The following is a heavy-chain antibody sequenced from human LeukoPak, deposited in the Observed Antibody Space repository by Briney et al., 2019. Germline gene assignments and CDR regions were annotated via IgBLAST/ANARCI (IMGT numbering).Heavy chain of an antibody. CDR2: IYYSGST. D-gene: IGHD3-22*01. CDR1: GGSISSGGYY. Sequence: PSETLPLTFTVSGGSISSGGYYWSWIRQPPGKGLEWIGYIYYSGSTNYNPSLKSRVTISVDTSKNQFSLKLSSVTAADTAVYYCARVITMIVVPKDWYFDLWGRGTLVTVSS. V-gene: IGHV4-61*08. J-gene: IGHJ2*01. CDR3: ARVITMIVVPKDWYFDL.